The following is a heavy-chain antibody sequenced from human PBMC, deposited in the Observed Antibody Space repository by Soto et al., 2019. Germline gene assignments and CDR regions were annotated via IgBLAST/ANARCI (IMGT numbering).Heavy chain of an antibody. CDR3: ARDGDSGSYHMPSYYGMDV. CDR2: IIPIFGTA. V-gene: IGHV1-69*01. D-gene: IGHD1-26*01. Sequence: QVQLVQSGAEVKKPGSSVKVSCKASGGTFSSYAISWVRQAPGQGLEWMGGIIPIFGTANYAQKFQGRVTITADESTSTAYMELRSLRSEDTAVYYCARDGDSGSYHMPSYYGMDVWGQGTTVTVSS. CDR1: GGTFSSYA. J-gene: IGHJ6*02.